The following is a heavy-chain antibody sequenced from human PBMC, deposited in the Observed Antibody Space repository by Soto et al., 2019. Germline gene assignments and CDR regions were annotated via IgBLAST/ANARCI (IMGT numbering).Heavy chain of an antibody. CDR1: GGSISSSSYY. D-gene: IGHD2-2*01. Sequence: SETLSLTCTVSGGSISSSSYYWGWIRQPPGKRLEWIGSIYYSGSTYYNPSLKSRVTISVDTSKNQFSLKLSSVTAADTAVYYCARLSDIVVVRGVGWFDPWGQGTLVTVSS. V-gene: IGHV4-39*01. CDR2: IYYSGST. J-gene: IGHJ5*02. CDR3: ARLSDIVVVRGVGWFDP.